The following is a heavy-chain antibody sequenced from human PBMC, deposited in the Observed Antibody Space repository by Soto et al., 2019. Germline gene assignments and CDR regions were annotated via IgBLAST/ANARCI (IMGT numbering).Heavy chain of an antibody. Sequence: SVKVSCKASEGSFNSYAIAWVRQAPGQGLEWMGGIIPYYNTLNYAQKFQDRVTITADDSTNTVYMELSSLRSDDTAVYFCASGASRWYPYFFDSWAKGTLVTVSS. D-gene: IGHD6-13*01. CDR2: IIPYYNTL. V-gene: IGHV1-69*13. CDR1: EGSFNSYA. J-gene: IGHJ4*02. CDR3: ASGASRWYPYFFDS.